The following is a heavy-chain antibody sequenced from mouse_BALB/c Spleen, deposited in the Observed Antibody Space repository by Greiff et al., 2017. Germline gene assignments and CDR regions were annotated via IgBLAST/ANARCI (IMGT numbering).Heavy chain of an antibody. J-gene: IGHJ4*01. V-gene: IGHV14-4*02. CDR2: IDPENGDT. CDR3: NAADGSPYAMDY. Sequence: VQLQQSGAELVRSGASVKLSCTASGFNIKDYYMHWVKQRPEQGLEWIGWIDPENGDTEYAPKFQGKATMTADTSSNTAYLQLSSLTSEDSAVYYCNAADGSPYAMDYWGQGTSVTVSA. CDR1: GFNIKDYY. D-gene: IGHD2-3*01.